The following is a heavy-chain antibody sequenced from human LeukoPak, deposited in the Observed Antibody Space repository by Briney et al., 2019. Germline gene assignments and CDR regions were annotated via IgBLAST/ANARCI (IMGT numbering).Heavy chain of an antibody. CDR1: GGSFCGYY. V-gene: IGHV4-34*01. CDR3: ARGGIAVAGNAGYFDY. D-gene: IGHD6-19*01. CDR2: INHSGST. J-gene: IGHJ4*02. Sequence: SETLSLTCAVYGGSFCGYYWSWIRQPPGKGLEWIGEINHSGSTNYNPSLKSRVTISVDTSKNQFSLKLSSVTAADTAVYYCARGGIAVAGNAGYFDYWGQGTLVTVSS.